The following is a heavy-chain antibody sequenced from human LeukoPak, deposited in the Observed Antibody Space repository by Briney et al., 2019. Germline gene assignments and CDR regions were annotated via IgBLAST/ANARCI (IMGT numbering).Heavy chain of an antibody. CDR1: GFTFDDYG. D-gene: IGHD2-15*01. CDR3: ARDKTSSEFYAFDI. J-gene: IGHJ3*02. CDR2: INWNGGST. V-gene: IGHV3-20*04. Sequence: PGGSLRLSCAASGFTFDDYGMSWLRQAPGKGQEWVSGINWNGGSTGYADSVKGRFTISRDNAKNSLYLQMNSLRAEDTALYYCARDKTSSEFYAFDIWGQGTMVTVSS.